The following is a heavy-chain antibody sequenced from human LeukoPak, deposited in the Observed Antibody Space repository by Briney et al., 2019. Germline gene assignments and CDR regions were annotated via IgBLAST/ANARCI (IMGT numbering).Heavy chain of an antibody. J-gene: IGHJ4*02. Sequence: GASVKVSCKASGYTFTSYYMHWVRQAPGQGLEWMGIINPSGGSTSYAQKFQGRVTMTRDTSTSTVYMELSSLRSEDTAVYYCARDPDLYSTGWFYFDFWGQGTLVTVSS. CDR3: ARDPDLYSTGWFYFDF. CDR1: GYTFTSYY. V-gene: IGHV1-46*01. CDR2: INPSGGST. D-gene: IGHD6-19*01.